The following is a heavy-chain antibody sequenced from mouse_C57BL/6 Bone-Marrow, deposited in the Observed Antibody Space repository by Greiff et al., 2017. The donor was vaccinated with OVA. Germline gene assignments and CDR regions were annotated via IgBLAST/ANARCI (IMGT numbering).Heavy chain of an antibody. J-gene: IGHJ2*01. V-gene: IGHV1-15*01. CDR1: GYTFTDYE. CDR3: TRSDSNSYYFDY. Sequence: QVHVKQSGAELVRPGASVTLSCKASGYTFTDYEMHWVKQTPVHGLEWIGAIDPETGGTAYNQKFKGKAILTADKSSSTAYMELRSLTSEDSAVYYCTRSDSNSYYFDYWGQGTTLTVSS. CDR2: IDPETGGT. D-gene: IGHD2-5*01.